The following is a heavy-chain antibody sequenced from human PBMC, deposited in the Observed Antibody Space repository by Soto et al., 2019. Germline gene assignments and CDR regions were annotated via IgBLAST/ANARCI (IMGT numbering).Heavy chain of an antibody. J-gene: IGHJ4*02. CDR2: FYYSGST. Sequence: SETLSLSCTVSGGSISSHYWNWIRPPPGKGLEWIGNFYYSGSTNYNPSLKSRVTISVDTSKNQLSLKLSSVTAADTAVYYCARGAPYSSGWYENFDYWGQGTLVTVSS. D-gene: IGHD6-19*01. CDR3: ARGAPYSSGWYENFDY. CDR1: GGSISSHY. V-gene: IGHV4-59*11.